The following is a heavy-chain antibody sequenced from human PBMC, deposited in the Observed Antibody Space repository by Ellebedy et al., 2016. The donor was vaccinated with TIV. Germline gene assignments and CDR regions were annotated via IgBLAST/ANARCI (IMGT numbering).Heavy chain of an antibody. Sequence: GGSLRLXXAASGFSFSSYGMNWVRQAPGKGLEWVSYISSSSSTIYYADSAKGRFTISRDNAKNSLYLQMNSLRDEDTAVYYCARVPEQWLVLSSDYWGQGTLVTVSS. CDR2: ISSSSSTI. D-gene: IGHD6-19*01. CDR3: ARVPEQWLVLSSDY. J-gene: IGHJ4*02. CDR1: GFSFSSYG. V-gene: IGHV3-48*02.